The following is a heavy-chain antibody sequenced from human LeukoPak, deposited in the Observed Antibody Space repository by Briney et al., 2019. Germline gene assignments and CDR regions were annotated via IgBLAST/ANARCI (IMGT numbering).Heavy chain of an antibody. J-gene: IGHJ6*02. Sequence: GGSLRLSCTASGFTFSSYTMTWVRQAPGKGLKWVSTITTGDGNTYYADSVKGRFTISRDNAKNSLYLQMNSLRAEDTAVYYCARGIAAAHLGPHYYYYGMDVWGQGTTVTVSS. CDR3: ARGIAAAHLGPHYYYYGMDV. CDR2: ITTGDGNT. CDR1: GFTFSSYT. V-gene: IGHV3-23*01. D-gene: IGHD6-13*01.